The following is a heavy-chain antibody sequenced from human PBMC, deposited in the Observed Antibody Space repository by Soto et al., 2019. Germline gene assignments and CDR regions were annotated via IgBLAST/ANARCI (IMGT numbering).Heavy chain of an antibody. CDR2: ISSNGGST. CDR1: GFTFSSYA. J-gene: IGHJ4*02. Sequence: HPGGSLRLSCSASGFTFSSYAMHWVRQAPGKGLEYVSAISSNGGSTYYADSVKGRFTISRDNSKNTLYLQMSSLRAEDTAVYYCVKSVRPDTYYDFWSGYSAYYYFDYWGQGTLVTVSS. D-gene: IGHD3-3*01. V-gene: IGHV3-64D*06. CDR3: VKSVRPDTYYDFWSGYSAYYYFDY.